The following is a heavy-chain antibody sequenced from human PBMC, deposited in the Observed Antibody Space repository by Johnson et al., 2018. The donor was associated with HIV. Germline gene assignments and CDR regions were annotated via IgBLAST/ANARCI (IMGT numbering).Heavy chain of an antibody. CDR3: AREKPRLVQGVLDAFDI. J-gene: IGHJ3*02. CDR1: GFTVSSNY. V-gene: IGHV3-66*01. D-gene: IGHD3-10*01. CDR2: IYSGDRT. Sequence: VQLVESGGGLVQPGGSLRLSCAASGFTVSSNYMSWVRQAPGKGLEWVSVIYSGDRTYSAVSVKGRFTISRDSSKNTLFLLMNSLRAEDTAVYYCAREKPRLVQGVLDAFDIWGQGTMVTVSS.